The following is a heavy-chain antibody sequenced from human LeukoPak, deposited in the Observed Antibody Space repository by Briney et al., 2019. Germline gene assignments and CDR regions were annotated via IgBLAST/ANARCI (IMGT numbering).Heavy chain of an antibody. V-gene: IGHV3-7*05. J-gene: IGHJ6*02. Sequence: GGSLRLSCAASGFTFTSYWMTWVRQAPGKGLEWLANIKQDGSERNYVDSVKGRFTISRDNAKNSLYLQMYSLRAEDTAVYYCAKIWFGESYYYYYGMDVWGQGTTVTVSS. D-gene: IGHD3-10*01. CDR1: GFTFTSYW. CDR2: IKQDGSER. CDR3: AKIWFGESYYYYYGMDV.